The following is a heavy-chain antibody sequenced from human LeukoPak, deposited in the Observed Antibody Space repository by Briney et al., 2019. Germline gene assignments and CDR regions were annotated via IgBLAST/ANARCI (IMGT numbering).Heavy chain of an antibody. CDR3: ARGGFVVAPPLAV. CDR2: INSGSGGT. CDR1: EYTFTGYY. D-gene: IGHD3-3*01. Sequence: GASVKVSCKASEYTFTGYYLHWVRQAPGQGLEWMGCINSGSGGTNYAQKFQDRVTMTRDMYISTAYMELSSLRYDDTAVYYCARGGFVVAPPLAVWGQGTTVAVSS. V-gene: IGHV1-2*02. J-gene: IGHJ6*02.